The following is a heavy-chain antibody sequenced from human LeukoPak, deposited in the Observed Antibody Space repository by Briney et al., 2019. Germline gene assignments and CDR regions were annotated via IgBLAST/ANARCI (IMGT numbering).Heavy chain of an antibody. CDR3: AARGGPGSFDAFDI. Sequence: LEASVKVSCKASGYTFTSYAMNWVRQAPGQGLEWMGWINTNTGNPTYAQGFTGRFVFSLDTSVNTAYLQISSLKPEDSAVYYCAARGGPGSFDAFDIWGQGTMVTVSP. J-gene: IGHJ3*02. V-gene: IGHV7-4-1*02. CDR2: INTNTGNP. CDR1: GYTFTSYA. D-gene: IGHD3-10*01.